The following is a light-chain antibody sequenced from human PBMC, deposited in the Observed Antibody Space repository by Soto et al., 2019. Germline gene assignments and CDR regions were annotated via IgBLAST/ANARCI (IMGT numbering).Light chain of an antibody. J-gene: IGLJ1*01. Sequence: QSVLTQPASVSGSPGQSITISCTGTSSDIGHYDYVSWYQQHPGKAPKLMIYAVSNRPSGVSNRFSGSKSGNTATLTISGLQAEDEADYYCCSYTVSGTYVFGTGTKVTVL. CDR3: CSYTVSGTYV. CDR2: AVS. V-gene: IGLV2-14*01. CDR1: SSDIGHYDY.